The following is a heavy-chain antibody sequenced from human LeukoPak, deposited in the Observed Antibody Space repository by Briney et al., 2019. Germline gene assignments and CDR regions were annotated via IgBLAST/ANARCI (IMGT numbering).Heavy chain of an antibody. CDR1: VYTFTIYD. J-gene: IGHJ4*02. D-gene: IGHD4-23*01. CDR3: AFLSGNRDY. Sequence: ASVKVSCKASVYTFTIYDINWVRQAPGQGLEWMGWMNPNSGNTGYAQKFQGRVTMTRNTSISTAYMELSSLRSEDTAVYDCAFLSGNRDYWGQGALVTVSS. V-gene: IGHV1-8*01. CDR2: MNPNSGNT.